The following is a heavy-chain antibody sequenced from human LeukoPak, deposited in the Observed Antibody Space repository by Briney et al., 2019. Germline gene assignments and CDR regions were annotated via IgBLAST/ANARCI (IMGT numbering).Heavy chain of an antibody. CDR2: ISYDGSNK. J-gene: IGHJ4*02. Sequence: GGSLRLSCAASGFTFSSYAMHWVRQAPGKGLEWVAVISYDGSNKYYADSVKGRFTISRDNSKNTLYLQMNSLRPEDTALYYCARDPFHLLILFDLWGQGSLVSVSS. D-gene: IGHD3-9*01. CDR3: ARDPFHLLILFDL. V-gene: IGHV3-30-3*01. CDR1: GFTFSSYA.